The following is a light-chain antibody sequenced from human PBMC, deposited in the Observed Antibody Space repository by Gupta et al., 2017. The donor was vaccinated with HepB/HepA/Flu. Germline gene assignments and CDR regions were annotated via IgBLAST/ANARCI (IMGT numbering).Light chain of an antibody. CDR3: SSYTSSSTLV. V-gene: IGLV2-14*03. CDR1: SGDVGGYNY. Sequence: QSALTQPASVSGSPGQSITISCTGTSGDVGGYNYVSWYQQHPGKAPKLMIYDVSNRPSGVSNRFSGSKSANTASLTISGLQAEDEADYYCSSYTSSSTLVFGGGTKLTVL. J-gene: IGLJ2*01. CDR2: DVS.